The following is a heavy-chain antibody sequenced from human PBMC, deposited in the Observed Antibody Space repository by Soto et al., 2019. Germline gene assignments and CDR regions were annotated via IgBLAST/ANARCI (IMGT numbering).Heavy chain of an antibody. D-gene: IGHD2-21*02. CDR2: ISSSSSTI. CDR3: ARGAGCGGDCYQGVAY. CDR1: GFTFGSYS. Sequence: GGSLRLSCAASGFTFGSYSMNWVRQAPGKGLEWVSYISSSSSTIYYVNSVKGRFTISRDNAKNSLYLQMNSLRDEDTAVYYCARGAGCGGDCYQGVAYWGQGTLVTVSS. V-gene: IGHV3-48*02. J-gene: IGHJ4*02.